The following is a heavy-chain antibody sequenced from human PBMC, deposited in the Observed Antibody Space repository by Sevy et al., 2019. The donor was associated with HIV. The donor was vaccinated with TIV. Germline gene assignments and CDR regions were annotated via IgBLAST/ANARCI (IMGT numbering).Heavy chain of an antibody. V-gene: IGHV4-59*13. CDR1: GGSISSYY. J-gene: IGHJ4*02. D-gene: IGHD3-22*01. Sequence: SETLSLTCTVSGGSISSYYCSWIRQPPGKGLEWIGYIYYSGSTNYNPSLKSRVTISVDTSKNQFSLKLSSVTAADTAVYYCARVTRGGVRSGYYYDYWGQGTLVTVSS. CDR2: IYYSGST. CDR3: ARVTRGGVRSGYYYDY.